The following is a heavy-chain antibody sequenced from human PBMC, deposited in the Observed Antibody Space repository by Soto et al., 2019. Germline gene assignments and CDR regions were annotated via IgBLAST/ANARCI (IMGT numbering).Heavy chain of an antibody. Sequence: SETLSLTCTVSGGSISSSSYYWGWIRQPPGKGLEWIGSIYYSGSTYYNPSLKSRVTISVDTSKNQFSLKLSSVTAADRAVYYCARHLSSSFNYFDYWGQGTLVTVSS. V-gene: IGHV4-39*01. J-gene: IGHJ4*02. CDR1: GGSISSSSYY. CDR2: IYYSGST. CDR3: ARHLSSSFNYFDY. D-gene: IGHD6-13*01.